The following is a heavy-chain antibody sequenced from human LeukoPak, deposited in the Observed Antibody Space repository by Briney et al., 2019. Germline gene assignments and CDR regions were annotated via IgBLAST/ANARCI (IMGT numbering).Heavy chain of an antibody. CDR2: ISSSGSTI. Sequence: QPGGSLRLSCAASGFTFSSYEMNWVRQAPGKGLEWVSYISSSGSTIYYADSVKGRFTISRDNAKNSLYLQMNSLRAEDTAVYYCARATPSGSSWWLSSVPDGYRAPLDYWGQGTLVTVSS. V-gene: IGHV3-48*03. D-gene: IGHD1-26*01. J-gene: IGHJ4*02. CDR1: GFTFSSYE. CDR3: ARATPSGSSWWLSSVPDGYRAPLDY.